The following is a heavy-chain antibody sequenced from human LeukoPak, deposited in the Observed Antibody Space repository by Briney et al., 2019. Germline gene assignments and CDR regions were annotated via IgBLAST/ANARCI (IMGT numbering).Heavy chain of an antibody. D-gene: IGHD3-10*01. Sequence: GGSLRLSCAASGFTFDDYGLRWVRRAPGKGLAWVSGINCNGGSTGYADSVKGRFTISRDNARNSLYLQMNSLRAEDQALYYCARDGASASYYTTVDGWGQGTLVTVSS. J-gene: IGHJ4*02. CDR1: GFTFDDYG. V-gene: IGHV3-20*04. CDR3: ARDGASASYYTTVDG. CDR2: INCNGGST.